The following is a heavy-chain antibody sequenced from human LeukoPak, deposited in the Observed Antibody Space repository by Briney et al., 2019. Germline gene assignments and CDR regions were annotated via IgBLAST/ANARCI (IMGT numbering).Heavy chain of an antibody. V-gene: IGHV3-11*04. CDR2: ISSGSTI. D-gene: IGHD2-2*01. J-gene: IGHJ6*03. Sequence: PGGSLRLSCAASGFTFSDYYMSWIRQAPGKGLEWVSYISSGSTIYYADSVKGRFTISRDNSKNTLYLQMNSLRAEDTAVYYCVKGGYCSNTNCWDYSYYYMDVWGKGTTVTVSS. CDR1: GFTFSDYY. CDR3: VKGGYCSNTNCWDYSYYYMDV.